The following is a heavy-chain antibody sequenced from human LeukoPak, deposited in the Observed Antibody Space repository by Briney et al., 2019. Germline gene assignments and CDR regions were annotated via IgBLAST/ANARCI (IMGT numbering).Heavy chain of an antibody. CDR3: ARHASSPAMLQSEQIDY. V-gene: IGHV4-39*01. CDR2: IYYSGST. CDR1: GGSISSSSFN. Sequence: PSETLSLTCTVSGGSISSSSFNWGWIRHPPGKGLEWIGSIYYSGSTYYNPSLKSRVTISVDTSRNQFSLKLNSVTAADTAVYYCARHASSPAMLQSEQIDYWGQGTLVTVSS. D-gene: IGHD1/OR15-1a*01. J-gene: IGHJ4*02.